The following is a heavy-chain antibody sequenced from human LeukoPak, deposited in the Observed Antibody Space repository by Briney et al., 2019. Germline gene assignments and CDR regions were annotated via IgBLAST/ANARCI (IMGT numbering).Heavy chain of an antibody. CDR3: ERDRGATTGFDY. V-gene: IGHV3-20*04. Sequence: GGYLRLSCAASGFSFDDYGMRWVRQAPGKGLEWVSGISWNGGSTGEADYVKGRHTIARDNAENSLYLQMNSLRAEDSALYYCERDRGATTGFDYWGQGTLVTVS. CDR2: ISWNGGST. CDR1: GFSFDDYG. J-gene: IGHJ4*02. D-gene: IGHD1-26*01.